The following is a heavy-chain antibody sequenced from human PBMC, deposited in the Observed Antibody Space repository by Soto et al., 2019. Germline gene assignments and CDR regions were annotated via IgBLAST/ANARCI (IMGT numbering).Heavy chain of an antibody. J-gene: IGHJ5*02. CDR1: GGSISSGGYS. CDR3: ALSIAATFDP. D-gene: IGHD6-13*01. Sequence: SETLSLTCAVSGGSISSGGYSWGWIRQPPGKGLEWIGYIYHSGSTYYNPSLKSRVTISVDRSKNQFSLKLSSVTAADTAVYYCALSIAATFDPWGQGTLVTVSS. V-gene: IGHV4-30-2*01. CDR2: IYHSGST.